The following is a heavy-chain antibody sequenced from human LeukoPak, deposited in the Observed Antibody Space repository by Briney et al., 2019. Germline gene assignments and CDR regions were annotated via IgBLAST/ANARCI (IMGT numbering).Heavy chain of an antibody. CDR1: GYTFTSYA. Sequence: GASVKVSCKASGYTFTSYAMNWVRQAPGQGLEWMGWINTNTGNPTYAQGFTGRFVFSLDTSVSTAYLQISSLKAEDTAVYYCARSKRSVLRFLEWPIPYYYYGMDVWGQGTTVTVSS. J-gene: IGHJ6*02. CDR3: ARSKRSVLRFLEWPIPYYYYGMDV. D-gene: IGHD3-3*01. V-gene: IGHV7-4-1*02. CDR2: INTNTGNP.